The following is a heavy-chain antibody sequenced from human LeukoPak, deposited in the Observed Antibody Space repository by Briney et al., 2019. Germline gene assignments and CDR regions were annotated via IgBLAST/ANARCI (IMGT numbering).Heavy chain of an antibody. CDR3: AKIRGGSWNAFDI. CDR1: GFTFSSYA. V-gene: IGHV3-23*01. J-gene: IGHJ3*02. Sequence: PGGSLRLSCAPSGFTFSSYAMSWVRQAPGKGLEWVSAISGSGGSTYYADSVKGRFTISRDNSKNRLYLQMNSLRAEDTAVYYCAKIRGGSWNAFDIWGQGTMVTVSS. CDR2: ISGSGGST. D-gene: IGHD2-15*01.